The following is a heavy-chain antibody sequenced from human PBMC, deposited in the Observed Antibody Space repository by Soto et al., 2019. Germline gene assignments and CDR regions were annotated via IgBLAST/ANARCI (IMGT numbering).Heavy chain of an antibody. D-gene: IGHD2-15*01. V-gene: IGHV1-18*01. CDR2: ISAYNGNT. J-gene: IGHJ6*03. CDR1: GYTFTSYG. CDR3: ARSYCSGGSCYSVADYYYYYMDV. Sequence: ASVKVSCKASGYTFTSYGISWVRQAPGQGLEWMGWISAYNGNTNYAQKLQGRVTMTTDTSTSTAYMELRSLRSDDTAVYYCARSYCSGGSCYSVADYYYYYMDVWGKGTTVTVSS.